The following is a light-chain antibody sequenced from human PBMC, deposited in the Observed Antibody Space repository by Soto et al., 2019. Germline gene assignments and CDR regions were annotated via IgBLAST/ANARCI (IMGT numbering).Light chain of an antibody. J-gene: IGKJ5*01. CDR1: QSVSSN. Sequence: ELVMTQSPATLSVSPGERATLSCRASQSVSSNLAWYKQKPGQGPSLLIYGASTRDTGIPDRVSGSGSGTEFTLTISSLQSEDFAVYYCQQYNNWPITFGQGTRLEIK. CDR2: GAS. V-gene: IGKV3-15*01. CDR3: QQYNNWPIT.